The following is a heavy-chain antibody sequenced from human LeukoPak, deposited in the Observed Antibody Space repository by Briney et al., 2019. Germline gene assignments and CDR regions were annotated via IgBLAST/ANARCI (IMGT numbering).Heavy chain of an antibody. Sequence: ASVKVSCKASGYTFTSYDFNWVRQATGQRPEWMGWMSPNSGDTGYAQKFQDRVTMTRNTSISTAYMELSSLRCDDTAVYYCARGPPTWGYDYWGPGTLVTVSS. CDR2: MSPNSGDT. V-gene: IGHV1-8*01. CDR3: ARGPPTWGYDY. CDR1: GYTFTSYD. J-gene: IGHJ4*02. D-gene: IGHD7-27*01.